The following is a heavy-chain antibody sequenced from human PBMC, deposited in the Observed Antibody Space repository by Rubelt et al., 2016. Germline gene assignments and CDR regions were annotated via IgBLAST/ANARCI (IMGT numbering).Heavy chain of an antibody. D-gene: IGHD3-3*01. CDR2: IYYSGST. Sequence: QVQLQESGPGLVKPSETLSLTCTVSGGSISSYYWSWIRQPPGKGLEWIGYIYYSGSTNYNPTLKSRVTISVDTSKNQFSLKLNSVTAADTAVYYCARAYYDFWSGYYTGQFFDYWGQGSLVTVSS. V-gene: IGHV4-59*08. CDR3: ARAYYDFWSGYYTGQFFDY. CDR1: GGSISSYY. J-gene: IGHJ4*02.